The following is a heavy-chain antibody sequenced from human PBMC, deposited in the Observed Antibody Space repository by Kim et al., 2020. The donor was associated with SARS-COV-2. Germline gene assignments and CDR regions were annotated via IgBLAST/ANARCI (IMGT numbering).Heavy chain of an antibody. J-gene: IGHJ6*02. Sequence: GGSLRLSCAASGFTFDDYDMHWVRQAPGKGLEWVSGISGNSGRIGYADSVQGRFTISRDNAKNSLYLQMNSLRAEDTALYYCAKIRWVFTGYGLDVWGQG. D-gene: IGHD3-22*01. CDR3: AKIRWVFTGYGLDV. CDR1: GFTFDDYD. V-gene: IGHV3-9*01. CDR2: ISGNSGRI.